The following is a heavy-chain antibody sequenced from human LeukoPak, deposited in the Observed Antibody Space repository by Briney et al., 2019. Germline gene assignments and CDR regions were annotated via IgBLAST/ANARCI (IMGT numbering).Heavy chain of an antibody. CDR3: ARDSSAYCSSTSCQDGLDI. CDR2: ISACNGFT. CDR1: GYTFPNYG. V-gene: IGHV1-18*01. Sequence: ASVKVSCKASGYTFPNYGISWVRQAPGQGLEWMGWISACNGFTNSAQKIQGRVTMTTDTSTSTAYMELGSLRSDDTAVYYCARDSSAYCSSTSCQDGLDIWGQGTMVTVSS. J-gene: IGHJ3*02. D-gene: IGHD2-2*01.